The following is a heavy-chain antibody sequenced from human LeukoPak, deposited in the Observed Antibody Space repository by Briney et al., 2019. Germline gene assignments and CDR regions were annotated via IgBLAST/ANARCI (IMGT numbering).Heavy chain of an antibody. J-gene: IGHJ4*02. CDR1: GFTFSGYA. V-gene: IGHV3-23*01. CDR3: ARGEYYYDSSGYRF. CDR2: ISGSGGST. D-gene: IGHD3-22*01. Sequence: GGSLRLSCAASGFTFSGYAMSWVRQAPGKGLEWVSAISGSGGSTYYADSVKGRFTISRDNSKNTLYLQMNSLRAEDTAVYYCARGEYYYDSSGYRFWDQGTLVTVSS.